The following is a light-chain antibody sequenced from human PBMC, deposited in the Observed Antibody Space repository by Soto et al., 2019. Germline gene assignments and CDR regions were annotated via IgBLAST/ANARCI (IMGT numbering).Light chain of an antibody. CDR3: SSYTSRNTRVV. Sequence: QSVLTQPASVPGSPGQSITISCTGTSSDVGGYNYVSWYQQHPGKAPKFMIYEVSNRPSGVSDRFSGSKSGNTASLTISGLQAEDEADYYCSSYTSRNTRVVFGGGTKLTVL. V-gene: IGLV2-14*01. CDR1: SSDVGGYNY. CDR2: EVS. J-gene: IGLJ2*01.